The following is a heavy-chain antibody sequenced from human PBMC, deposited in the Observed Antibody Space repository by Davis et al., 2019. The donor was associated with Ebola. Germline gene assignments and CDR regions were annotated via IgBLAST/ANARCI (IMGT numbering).Heavy chain of an antibody. J-gene: IGHJ6*02. Sequence: PGGSLRLSCAASGFTFSSYGMHWVRQAPGKGLEWVAVIWYDGSNKYYADSVKGRFTISRDNYKNTLYLQMNSLRAEDTALYYCARAYTSGWYSFYAMDVWGQGTTVTVSS. CDR3: ARAYTSGWYSFYAMDV. D-gene: IGHD6-19*01. CDR2: IWYDGSNK. CDR1: GFTFSSYG. V-gene: IGHV3-33*01.